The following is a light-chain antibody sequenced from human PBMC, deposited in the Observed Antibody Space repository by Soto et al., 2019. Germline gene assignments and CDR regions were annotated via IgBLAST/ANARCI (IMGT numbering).Light chain of an antibody. J-gene: IGKJ1*01. CDR3: QQYNSYWK. Sequence: DIQMTHSPSTLSGSVVDIVTITCRASQSISSWLAWYQQKPGKAPKLLIYDASSLESGVPSRFSGSGSGTEFTLTISSLQPDDFATYYCQQYNSYWKCGQGNKGDIK. CDR2: DAS. V-gene: IGKV1-5*01. CDR1: QSISSW.